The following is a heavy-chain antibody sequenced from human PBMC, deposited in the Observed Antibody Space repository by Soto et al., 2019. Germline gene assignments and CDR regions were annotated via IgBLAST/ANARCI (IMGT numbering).Heavy chain of an antibody. Sequence: QVQLVESGGGVVQPGRSLRLSCAASGFTFSSYAMHWVRQAPGKGLEWVAVISYDGSTKYYADSVKGRFTISRDNSKNTLYLQMNSLRAQDTAVYYCAKGVLRYFPIDYWGQRTIVTVSS. V-gene: IGHV3-30*18. CDR2: ISYDGSTK. D-gene: IGHD3-9*01. CDR1: GFTFSSYA. CDR3: AKGVLRYFPIDY. J-gene: IGHJ4*02.